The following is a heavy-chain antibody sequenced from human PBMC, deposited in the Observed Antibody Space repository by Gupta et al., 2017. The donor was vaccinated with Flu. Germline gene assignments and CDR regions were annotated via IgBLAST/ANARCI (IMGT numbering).Heavy chain of an antibody. CDR3: ARSSNYPHYFYYYYMDG. V-gene: IGHV4-59*01. D-gene: IGHD4-4*01. Sequence: SISGYYWTCIRQAPGNGLEWFGYISDTGTTSYNPYLKSRVTISLHLSTDIQFSLRLSAVTAADTAVYYCARSSNYPHYFYYYYMDGGGKGTTVTVSS. CDR2: ISDTGTT. CDR1: SISGYY. J-gene: IGHJ6*03.